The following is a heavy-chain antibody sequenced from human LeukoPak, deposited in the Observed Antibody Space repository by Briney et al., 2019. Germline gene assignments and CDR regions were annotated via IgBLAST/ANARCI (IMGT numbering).Heavy chain of an antibody. V-gene: IGHV3-9*01. CDR3: AKSRGDGTGYYYDY. CDR1: GFTFDDYA. CDR2: ISRNSYNI. Sequence: GGSLRLSCAASGFTFDDYAMHWVRQAPGKGLEWVAGISRNSYNIAYGDSVKGRFTISRDNAKKSLSLQMNSLGTEDTAFYYCAKSRGDGTGYYYDYWGQGVLVTVAS. J-gene: IGHJ4*02. D-gene: IGHD3-9*01.